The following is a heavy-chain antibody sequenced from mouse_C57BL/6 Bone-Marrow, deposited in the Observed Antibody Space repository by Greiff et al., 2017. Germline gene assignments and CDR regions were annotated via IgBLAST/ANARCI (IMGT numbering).Heavy chain of an antibody. J-gene: IGHJ3*01. CDR2: IYPRSGNT. D-gene: IGHD2-5*01. V-gene: IGHV1-81*01. CDR3: ARAYYSNLPY. CDR1: GYTFTSYG. Sequence: VQLVESGAELARPGASVKLSCKASGYTFTSYGISWVKQRTGQGLEWIGEIYPRSGNTYYNEKFKGKATLTADKSSSTAYMELRSLTSEDSAVYFCARAYYSNLPYWGQGTLVTVSA.